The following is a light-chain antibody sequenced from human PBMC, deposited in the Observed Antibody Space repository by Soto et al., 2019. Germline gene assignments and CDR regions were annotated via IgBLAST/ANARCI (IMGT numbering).Light chain of an antibody. CDR1: QSVSSS. Sequence: EIVMTQSPATLSVSPGETATLSCRASQSVSSSVAWYQQNPGQAPRLLTYGASTRATGTPARFSGSGSGTEFTLTISSLQSEDFAVYYCQQYKNWPPITFGQGTRLEIK. CDR3: QQYKNWPPIT. CDR2: GAS. J-gene: IGKJ5*01. V-gene: IGKV3-15*01.